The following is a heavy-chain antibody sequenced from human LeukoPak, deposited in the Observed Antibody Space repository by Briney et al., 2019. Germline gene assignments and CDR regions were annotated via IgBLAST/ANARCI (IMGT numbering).Heavy chain of an antibody. CDR2: ITSTGSYT. V-gene: IGHV3-21*01. CDR3: ARDPYSGSYGDSYYYYMDV. D-gene: IGHD1-26*01. Sequence: GGSLRLSCAASGFTFSNSYMNWVRQAPGKGLEWVSSITSTGSYTFYADSVKGRFTISRDNAKNSLYLQMNSLRAEDTAIYYCARDPYSGSYGDSYYYYMDVWGKGTTVTISS. CDR1: GFTFSNSY. J-gene: IGHJ6*03.